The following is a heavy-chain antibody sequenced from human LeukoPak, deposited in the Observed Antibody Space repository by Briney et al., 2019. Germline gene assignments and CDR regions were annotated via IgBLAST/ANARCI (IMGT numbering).Heavy chain of an antibody. J-gene: IGHJ4*02. CDR1: GFTFSSYG. D-gene: IGHD3-10*01. CDR2: IRYDGSNK. Sequence: GGSLRLSCAASGFTFSSYGMHWVRQAPGKGLEWVAFIRYDGSNKYYADSVKGRFTISRDNSKNTLYLQMKSLRAEDTAVYYCAKDPGAHYDGSGSYRRGSYFDYWGQGTLVTVYS. V-gene: IGHV3-30*02. CDR3: AKDPGAHYDGSGSYRRGSYFDY.